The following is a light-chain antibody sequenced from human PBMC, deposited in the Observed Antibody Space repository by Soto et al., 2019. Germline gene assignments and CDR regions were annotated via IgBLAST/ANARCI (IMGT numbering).Light chain of an antibody. CDR2: EVT. J-gene: IGLJ1*01. Sequence: LTPPPSASGSPGQSVTISCTGTSSDVGGYDYVSWYQQRPGKAPKLLIHEVTKRPSGVPDRFSGSKSGNTASLTVSGLQAEDEADYYCSSYAGRTLYVFGTGTKVTVL. CDR1: SSDVGGYDY. CDR3: SSYAGRTLYV. V-gene: IGLV2-8*01.